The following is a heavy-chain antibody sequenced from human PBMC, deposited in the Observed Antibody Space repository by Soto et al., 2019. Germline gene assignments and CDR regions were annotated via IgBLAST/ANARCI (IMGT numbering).Heavy chain of an antibody. D-gene: IGHD5-12*01. CDR1: GFTFSSYW. Sequence: GGSLRLSCAASGFTFSSYWMHWVRQAPGKGLVWVSRINSDGGITSYADSVKGRFTISRDNAKDTLYLQMNSLRAEDTAVYYCARDLRGYNSGYWGQGTLVTVSS. CDR2: INSDGGIT. J-gene: IGHJ4*02. V-gene: IGHV3-74*01. CDR3: ARDLRGYNSGY.